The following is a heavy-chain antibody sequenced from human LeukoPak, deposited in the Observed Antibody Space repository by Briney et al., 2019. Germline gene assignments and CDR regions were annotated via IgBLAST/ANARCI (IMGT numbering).Heavy chain of an antibody. CDR2: IIPIFGTA. CDR1: GGTFSSYA. D-gene: IGHD6-13*01. Sequence: GASVKVSCKASGGTFSSYAISWVRQAPGQGLEWMGGIIPIFGTANYAQKFQGRVTITTDESTSTAYMELSSLRSEDTAVYYCARDLGAAAGALGLFFDYWGQGTLVTVSS. V-gene: IGHV1-69*05. CDR3: ARDLGAAAGALGLFFDY. J-gene: IGHJ4*02.